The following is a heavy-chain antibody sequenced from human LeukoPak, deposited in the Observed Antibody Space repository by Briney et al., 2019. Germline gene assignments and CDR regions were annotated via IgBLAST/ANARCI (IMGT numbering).Heavy chain of an antibody. J-gene: IGHJ6*02. V-gene: IGHV1-3*01. CDR2: INAGNGNT. D-gene: IGHD6-13*01. CDR1: GYTFTSYA. Sequence: ASVKVSCKASGYTFTSYAMHWVRQAPGQRLEWMGWINAGNGNTKYSQKFQGRVTMTRNTSISTAYMELSSLRSEDTAVYYCARLYSSSWFYYYYGMDVWGQGTTVTVSS. CDR3: ARLYSSSWFYYYYGMDV.